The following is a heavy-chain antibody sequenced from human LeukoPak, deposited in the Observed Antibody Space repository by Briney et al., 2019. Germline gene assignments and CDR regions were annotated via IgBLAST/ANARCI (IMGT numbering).Heavy chain of an antibody. V-gene: IGHV3-15*01. J-gene: IGHJ4*02. CDR2: IKSKTDGGTT. CDR3: TTESGPFDY. Sequence: GGSLRLSCEASGFXFSNAWISWVRQAPGKGLEWIGRIKSKTDGGTTDYAAPVKGRFTISRDDSKNTLYLQMNSLKTEDTAVYYCTTESGPFDYWGQGTLVTVSS. CDR1: GFXFSNAW. D-gene: IGHD3-3*01.